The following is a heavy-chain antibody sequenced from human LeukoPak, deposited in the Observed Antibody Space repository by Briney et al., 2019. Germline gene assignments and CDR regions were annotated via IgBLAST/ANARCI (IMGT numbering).Heavy chain of an antibody. V-gene: IGHV3-74*01. Sequence: GGSLRLSCAASGFTFSSYWMHWVRQAPGKGLVLVSRINSDTSTTSYADSVMGRFTISRDNAKNTLYLQMNSLRAEDTAVYYCARVIYSGWEGELSDWGQGTLVTVSS. D-gene: IGHD6-19*01. CDR1: GFTFSSYW. CDR2: INSDTSTT. J-gene: IGHJ4*02. CDR3: ARVIYSGWEGELSD.